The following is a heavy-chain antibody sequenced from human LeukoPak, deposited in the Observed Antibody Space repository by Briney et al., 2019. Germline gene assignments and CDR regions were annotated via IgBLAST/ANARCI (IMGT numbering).Heavy chain of an antibody. CDR3: ARGRSFYSGSYEAINWFDP. CDR1: GYTFTGYY. D-gene: IGHD1-26*01. CDR2: INPNSGGT. J-gene: IGHJ5*02. V-gene: IGHV1-2*06. Sequence: ASVKVSXKASGYTFTGYYMHWVRQAPGQGLEWMGRINPNSGGTNYAQKFQGRVTMTRDTSISTAYMGLSRLRSDDTAVYYCARGRSFYSGSYEAINWFDPWGQGTLVTVSS.